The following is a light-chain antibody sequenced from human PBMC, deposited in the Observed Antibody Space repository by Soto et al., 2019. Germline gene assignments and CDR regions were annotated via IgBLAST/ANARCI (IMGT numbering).Light chain of an antibody. J-gene: IGKJ2*01. CDR1: ESISRDY. CDR2: GAS. Sequence: EIVLTQSPGTLSLSPGQRATLSCRASESISRDYLAWYQQRLGQAPRLLIYGASSGATGIPGRFSGSGFGTDFTLTISRLETHEFARYYCPQYGCVPYTFGQGTKFEIK. CDR3: PQYGCVPYT. V-gene: IGKV3-20*01.